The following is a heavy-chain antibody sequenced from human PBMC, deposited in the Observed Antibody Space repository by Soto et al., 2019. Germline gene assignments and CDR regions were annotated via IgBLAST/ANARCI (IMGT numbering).Heavy chain of an antibody. V-gene: IGHV4-59*01. CDR2: SYYSGST. Sequence: SETLSLTCTVSGASIRDYYWSWIRQPPGKGLEWIGFSYYSGSTNYNPSLNSRVTMSVDTSKNQFSLKLTSVTAADTAVYYCARDTNGGHHFDSWDQGTLVTVSS. J-gene: IGHJ4*02. CDR1: GASIRDYY. CDR3: ARDTNGGHHFDS. D-gene: IGHD2-8*01.